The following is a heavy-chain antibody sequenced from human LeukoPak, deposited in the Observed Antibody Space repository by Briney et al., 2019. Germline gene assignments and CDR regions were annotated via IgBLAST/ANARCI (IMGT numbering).Heavy chain of an antibody. J-gene: IGHJ4*02. D-gene: IGHD6-13*01. Sequence: SETLSLTCTVSGGSISSYYWSWIRQPPGKGLEGIGYIYYSGSTNYNLSLKSRVTISVDTSKNQFSLKLSSVTAADTAVYYCARVTSSSWYKGDSWGQGTLFTVSS. CDR3: ARVTSSSWYKGDS. V-gene: IGHV4-59*01. CDR2: IYYSGST. CDR1: GGSISSYY.